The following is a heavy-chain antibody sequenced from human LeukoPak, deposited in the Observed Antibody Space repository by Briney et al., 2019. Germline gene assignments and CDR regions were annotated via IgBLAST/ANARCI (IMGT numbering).Heavy chain of an antibody. Sequence: SETLSLTCTVSGGSISSYYWSWIRQPPGKGLEWIGYIYYSGSTNYNPSLKSRVTISVDTSKNQFPLKLSSVTAADTAVYYCARAQHPDYFDYWGQGTLVTVSS. CDR1: GGSISSYY. CDR2: IYYSGST. V-gene: IGHV4-59*01. CDR3: ARAQHPDYFDY. J-gene: IGHJ4*02. D-gene: IGHD5-18*01.